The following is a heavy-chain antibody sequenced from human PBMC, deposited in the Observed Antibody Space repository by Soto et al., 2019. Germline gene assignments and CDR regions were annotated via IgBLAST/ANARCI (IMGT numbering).Heavy chain of an antibody. CDR1: GDSISNLDYF. J-gene: IGHJ5*01. CDR3: ARGRYCLTGRCFPNWFDS. Sequence: PSETLSLTCSVSGDSISNLDYFWAWIRQPPGQALEYIGYIYKSATTYYNPSFESRVAISVDTSKSQFSINVTSVTAADTAVYFCARGRYCLTGRCFPNWFDSWGQGALVTSPQ. D-gene: IGHD7-27*01. CDR2: IYKSATT. V-gene: IGHV4-30-4*01.